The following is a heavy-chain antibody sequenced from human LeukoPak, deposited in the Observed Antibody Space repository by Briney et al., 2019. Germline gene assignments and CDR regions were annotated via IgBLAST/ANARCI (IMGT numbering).Heavy chain of an antibody. CDR2: ISAYNGNT. Sequence: GASVKVSCKASGYTFSSYGISWVRQAPGQGLEWMGWISAYNGNTNYAQNLQVRVTMTTDTSTSTAYMELRSLRSDDTAVYYCARDGVFWSGYLPSLDAFAIWGQGTMVSVSS. J-gene: IGHJ3*02. CDR1: GYTFSSYG. D-gene: IGHD3-3*01. V-gene: IGHV1-18*01. CDR3: ARDGVFWSGYLPSLDAFAI.